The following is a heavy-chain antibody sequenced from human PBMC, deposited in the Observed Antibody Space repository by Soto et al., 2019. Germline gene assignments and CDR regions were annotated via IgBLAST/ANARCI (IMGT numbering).Heavy chain of an antibody. J-gene: IGHJ6*03. V-gene: IGHV2-26*01. CDR2: IFSNDEK. Sequence: SGATLVNPTETLTLTCTVSGFSLSNARMGVSWIRQPPGKALEWLAHIFSNDEKSYSTSLKSRLTITKDTSKSQVVLTMTNMDPVDTATYYCARIMAYDFWIGSYYYYMDVWVKGTTVTVSS. CDR1: GFSLSNARMG. D-gene: IGHD3-3*01. CDR3: ARIMAYDFWIGSYYYYMDV.